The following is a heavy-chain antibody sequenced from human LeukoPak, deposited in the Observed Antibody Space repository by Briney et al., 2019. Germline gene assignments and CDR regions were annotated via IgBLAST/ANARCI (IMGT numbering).Heavy chain of an antibody. Sequence: GGSLRLSCAASGFTFSDYYMSWIRQAPGKGLEWVSYISSSDSTIYYTDSVKGRFTISRDNAKNSLYLQMNSLRAEDTAVYYCARDNDAGDAFDIWGQGTMVTVSS. CDR2: ISSSDSTI. J-gene: IGHJ3*02. CDR3: ARDNDAGDAFDI. CDR1: GFTFSDYY. D-gene: IGHD1-1*01. V-gene: IGHV3-11*04.